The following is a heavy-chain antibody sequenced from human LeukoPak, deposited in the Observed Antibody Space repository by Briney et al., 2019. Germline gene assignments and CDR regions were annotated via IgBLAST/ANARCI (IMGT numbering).Heavy chain of an antibody. D-gene: IGHD7-27*01. V-gene: IGHV5-51*01. J-gene: IGHJ4*02. CDR1: GYSFTTYW. CDR2: IDPSDSGT. CDR3: ARQKAMGRSGDY. Sequence: GESLKISCKASGYSFTTYWIGWVRQMPGKGLEWMGIIDPSDSGTRYTPSFQGQVTISADKSLTTAYLQWNSLKASDTALYYCARQKAMGRSGDYWGQGTLVTVSS.